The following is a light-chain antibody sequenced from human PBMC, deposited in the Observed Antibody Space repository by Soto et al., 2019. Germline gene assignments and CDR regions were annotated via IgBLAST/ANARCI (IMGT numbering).Light chain of an antibody. CDR2: GAS. J-gene: IGKJ1*01. CDR1: QSVSSSY. V-gene: IGKV3-20*01. Sequence: EIVLTQSPGTLSLSPGERATLSCRASQSVSSSYLACYQLKPGQAPRLLIYGASSRAIGIPDRFSGSGSGTDFTLTISRPDPEDFAVYFCQQYGSSPRTFGQGTKVDI. CDR3: QQYGSSPRT.